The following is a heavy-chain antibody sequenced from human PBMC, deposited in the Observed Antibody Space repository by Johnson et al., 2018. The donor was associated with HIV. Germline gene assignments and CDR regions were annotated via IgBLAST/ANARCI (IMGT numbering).Heavy chain of an antibody. CDR3: AREGDYVWGPGKVSDI. CDR1: GFTVSSNY. D-gene: IGHD3-16*01. V-gene: IGHV3-66*01. J-gene: IGHJ3*02. CDR2: IYSGGNT. Sequence: VQLVESGGGLVQPGGSLRLSCAASGFTVSSNYMSWVRQAPGKGLEWVSIIYSGGNTYYADSVKGRFTISRDNSKNTLYLQMNSLRAEDTAVYYCAREGDYVWGPGKVSDIWGQGTMVTVS.